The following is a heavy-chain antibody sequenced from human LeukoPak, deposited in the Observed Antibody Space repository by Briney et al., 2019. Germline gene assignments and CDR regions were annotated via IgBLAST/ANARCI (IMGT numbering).Heavy chain of an antibody. V-gene: IGHV4-4*07. J-gene: IGHJ6*03. CDR1: GGSISSYY. D-gene: IGHD3-16*02. CDR2: IYTSGST. CDR3: ARGMITFGGVIADYHYYYMDV. Sequence: PSETLYLTCTVSGGSISSYYWSWIRQPAGKGLEWIGRIYTSGSTNYNPSLKSRVTMSVDTSKNQFSLKLSSVTAADTAVYYCARGMITFGGVIADYHYYYMDVWGKGTTVTVSS.